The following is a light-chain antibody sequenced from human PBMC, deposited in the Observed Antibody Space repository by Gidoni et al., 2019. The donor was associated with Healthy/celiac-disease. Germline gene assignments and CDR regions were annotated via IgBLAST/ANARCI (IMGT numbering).Light chain of an antibody. J-gene: IGKJ1*01. Sequence: IVLTQSPVTLSLSPGERTTLSCRAGQSVSSSYLAWYQQKPGQAPRLLIYGASSRATGIPDRFSGSGSGTDFTLTISRLEPEDFAVYYCQQYGSSPRTFGQGTKVEIK. CDR1: QSVSSSY. CDR3: QQYGSSPRT. V-gene: IGKV3-20*01. CDR2: GAS.